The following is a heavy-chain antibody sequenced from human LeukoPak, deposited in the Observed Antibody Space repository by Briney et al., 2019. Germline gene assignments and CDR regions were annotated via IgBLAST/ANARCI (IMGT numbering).Heavy chain of an antibody. CDR3: AKTSDDSNDAFDI. D-gene: IGHD1-1*01. Sequence: GGSLRLSCAASGFTFSSYSMNWVRQAPGKGLEWVSSISSSSSYIYYGDSVEGRFTISRDNAQNSLYLQMNSLRAEDTALYYCAKTSDDSNDAFDIWGQGTMVTVSS. J-gene: IGHJ3*02. CDR1: GFTFSSYS. V-gene: IGHV3-21*04. CDR2: ISSSSSYI.